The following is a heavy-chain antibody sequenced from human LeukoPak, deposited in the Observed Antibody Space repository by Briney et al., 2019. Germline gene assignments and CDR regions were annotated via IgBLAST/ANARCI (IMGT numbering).Heavy chain of an antibody. CDR1: GFTFSSYG. Sequence: GGSLRLSCAASGFTFSSYGMTWVRQAPGKGLEWVSYISSSSSTIYYADSVKGRFTISRDNAKNSLYLQMNSLRAEDTALYHCARDLRLRSGNWFDPWGQGTLVTVSS. CDR2: ISSSSSTI. V-gene: IGHV3-48*04. CDR3: ARDLRLRSGNWFDP. J-gene: IGHJ5*02. D-gene: IGHD4-17*01.